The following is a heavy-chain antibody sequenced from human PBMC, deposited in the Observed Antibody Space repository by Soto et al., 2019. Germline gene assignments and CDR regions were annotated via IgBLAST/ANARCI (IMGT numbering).Heavy chain of an antibody. D-gene: IGHD3-3*01. CDR1: GFTFSSYA. CDR2: ISYDGSNK. J-gene: IGHJ6*02. Sequence: QVQLVESGGGVVQPGRSLRLSCAASGFTFSSYAMHWVRQAPGKGLEWVAVISYDGSNKYYADSVKGRFTISRDNSKNTLYLQMNSLRAEDTAVYYCARHDVLDVWGQGTTVTVSS. CDR3: ARHDVLDV. V-gene: IGHV3-30-3*01.